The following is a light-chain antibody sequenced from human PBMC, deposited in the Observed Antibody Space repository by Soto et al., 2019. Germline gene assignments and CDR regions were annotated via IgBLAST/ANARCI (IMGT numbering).Light chain of an antibody. CDR3: QQYGSSPT. CDR1: QSVSSSY. Sequence: EIVLTQSPGTLSLSPGERATLSCRASQSVSSSYLAWYQQKPGQAPRLLIYAASSRATGIPDRFSGSASGTDLTLTISRLEPEDFAVYYCQQYGSSPTFGGGTKVDSK. J-gene: IGKJ4*01. V-gene: IGKV3-20*01. CDR2: AAS.